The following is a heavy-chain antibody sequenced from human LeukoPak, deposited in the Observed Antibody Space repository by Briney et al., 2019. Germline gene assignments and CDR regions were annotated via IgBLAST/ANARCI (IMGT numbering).Heavy chain of an antibody. CDR2: ISSSSSYI. CDR1: GFTFSSYS. Sequence: GGSLRLSCAASGFTFSSYSMNWVRQAPGKGLEWVSSISSSSSYIYYADSVKGRFTISRDNAKNSLYLQMNSLRAEDTAVYYCARGRGVTAIDYWGQGTLVTVSS. D-gene: IGHD2-21*02. J-gene: IGHJ4*02. CDR3: ARGRGVTAIDY. V-gene: IGHV3-21*01.